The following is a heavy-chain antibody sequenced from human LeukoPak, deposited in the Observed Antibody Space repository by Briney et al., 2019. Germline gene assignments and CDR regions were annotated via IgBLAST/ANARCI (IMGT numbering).Heavy chain of an antibody. CDR2: IYHSGST. D-gene: IGHD1-26*01. CDR3: ARDEGVGARGGFDY. J-gene: IGHJ4*02. Sequence: SETLSLTCTVSGYSISSGYYWGWIRQPPGKGLEWIGSIYHSGSTYYNPSLKSRVTISVDTSENQFSLRLSSVTAADTAVYYCARDEGVGARGGFDYWGQGTLVTVSS. V-gene: IGHV4-38-2*02. CDR1: GYSISSGYY.